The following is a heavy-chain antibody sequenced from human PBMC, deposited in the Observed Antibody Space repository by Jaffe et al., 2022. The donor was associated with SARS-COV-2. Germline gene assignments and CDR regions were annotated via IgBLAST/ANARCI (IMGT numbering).Heavy chain of an antibody. CDR2: IYYTGGT. D-gene: IGHD3-10*01. V-gene: IGHV4-39*01. Sequence: QLQLQESGPGLVKPSETLSLTCTVSGGSIISGSFYWGWIRQPPGKGLEWIGSIYYTGGTYYNPSLKSRVTISVDTSKNQFSLRLNSVTAADTAVYYCARSDHYHGSGSFDYWGQGNLVSVSS. CDR1: GGSIISGSFY. J-gene: IGHJ4*02. CDR3: ARSDHYHGSGSFDY.